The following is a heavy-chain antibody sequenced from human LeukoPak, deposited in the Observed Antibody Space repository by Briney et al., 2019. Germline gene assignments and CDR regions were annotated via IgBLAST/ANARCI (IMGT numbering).Heavy chain of an antibody. D-gene: IGHD3-10*01. CDR2: IYSGGST. V-gene: IGHV3-66*01. CDR3: AREGGTMVRGVINSIYYGIDV. J-gene: IGHJ6*02. CDR1: GFTVSSNY. Sequence: GGSLRLSCVASGFTVSSNYMSWVRQAPGKGLEWVSVIYSGGSTYYADSVKGRFTISRDNSKNTLYLQMNSLRAEDTAVYYCAREGGTMVRGVINSIYYGIDVWGQGTTVTVSS.